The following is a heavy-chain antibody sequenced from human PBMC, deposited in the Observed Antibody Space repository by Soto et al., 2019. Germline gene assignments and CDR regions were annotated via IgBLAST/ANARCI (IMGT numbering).Heavy chain of an antibody. V-gene: IGHV4-34*01. Sequence: SETLSLTCAVYGGSFSGHYWSWIRQSPGQGLEWIGEINHSGSTNYNPSLKSRITISVDTSKKQFSLKLTSVTAADTAVYYCARGWRFDPWGQGTLVTVSS. D-gene: IGHD3-3*01. CDR3: ARGWRFDP. CDR2: INHSGST. J-gene: IGHJ5*02. CDR1: GGSFSGHY.